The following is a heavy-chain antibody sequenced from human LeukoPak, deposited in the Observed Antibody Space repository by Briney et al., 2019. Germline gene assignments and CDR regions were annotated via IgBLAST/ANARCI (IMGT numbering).Heavy chain of an antibody. D-gene: IGHD3-16*01. Sequence: ASVKASCKASGYTFTSYGISWVRQAPGQGLEWMGWISAYNGNTNYAQKLQGRVTMTTDTSTSTAYMELRSLRSDDTAVYYCARGAIARYYYYGMDVWGQGTTVTVSS. J-gene: IGHJ6*02. CDR3: ARGAIARYYYYGMDV. CDR1: GYTFTSYG. CDR2: ISAYNGNT. V-gene: IGHV1-18*01.